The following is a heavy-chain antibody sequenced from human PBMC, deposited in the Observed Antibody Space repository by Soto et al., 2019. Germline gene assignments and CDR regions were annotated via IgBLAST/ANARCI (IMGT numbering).Heavy chain of an antibody. CDR3: ARRAFSGSYQKYYFDY. CDR1: GYTFTSYA. J-gene: IGHJ4*02. CDR2: INAGNGNT. Sequence: GASVKVSCKASGYTFTSYAMHWVRQAPGQRLEWMGWINAGNGNTKYSQKFQGRVTITRDTSASTAYMELSSLRSEDTAVYYCARRAFSGSYQKYYFDYWGQGTLVTVSS. D-gene: IGHD3-10*01. V-gene: IGHV1-3*01.